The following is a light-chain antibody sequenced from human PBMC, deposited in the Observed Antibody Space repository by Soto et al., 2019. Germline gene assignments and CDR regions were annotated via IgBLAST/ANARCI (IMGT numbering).Light chain of an antibody. CDR2: AAS. CDR3: QQSYSSPLT. CDR1: QSISSY. V-gene: IGKV1-39*01. Sequence: DIQMTQSPSTLSGSVGDRVTITCRASQSISSYLNWYQQKPGKAPKLLLYAASSLQSGVPSRFSGSGYGTDFTLSISSLQPEDFATYYCQQSYSSPLTFGGGTKVDIK. J-gene: IGKJ4*01.